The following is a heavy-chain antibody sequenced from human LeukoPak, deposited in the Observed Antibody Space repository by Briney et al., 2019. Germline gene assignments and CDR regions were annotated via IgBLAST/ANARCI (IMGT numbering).Heavy chain of an antibody. CDR3: AKGTYYYDNSGYDH. CDR1: GFTFSSYA. J-gene: IGHJ4*02. V-gene: IGHV3-23*01. D-gene: IGHD3-22*01. Sequence: GGSLRLSCAASGFTFSSYAMSWVRQAPGKGLEWVSAISGSGGSTYYADSVKGRFTISRDNSKNTLYLQMNSLRAEDTAVYYCAKGTYYYDNSGYDHWGQGTLVTVSS. CDR2: ISGSGGST.